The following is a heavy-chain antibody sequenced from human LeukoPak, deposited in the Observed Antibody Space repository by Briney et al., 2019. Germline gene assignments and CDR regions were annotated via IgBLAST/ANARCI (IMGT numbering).Heavy chain of an antibody. CDR3: ARTPNSGSYYPYYYGMDV. V-gene: IGHV4-59*08. D-gene: IGHD1-26*01. CDR2: IHYSGST. CDR1: GGSLSSYY. J-gene: IGHJ6*02. Sequence: SETLSLTCTVSGGSLSSYYWNWIRQPPGKGLEWIGNIHYSGSTNYNPSLKSRVTISVGTSKNQFSLKLNSVTAADTAVYYCARTPNSGSYYPYYYGMDVWGQGTTVTVSS.